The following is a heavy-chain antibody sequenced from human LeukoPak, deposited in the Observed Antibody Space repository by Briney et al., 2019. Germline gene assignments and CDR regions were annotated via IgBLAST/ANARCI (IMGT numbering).Heavy chain of an antibody. CDR3: AKAVETTVTTKSSYWYFDL. Sequence: PGGSLRLSCAASGFTFDDYAMHWVRQAPGKGLAWVSGISWNSGSIRYADSVKGRFTISRDNAKNSLYLQMNSLRAEDTAVYYCAKAVETTVTTKSSYWYFDLWGRGTLVTVSS. CDR2: ISWNSGSI. CDR1: GFTFDDYA. J-gene: IGHJ2*01. D-gene: IGHD4-17*01. V-gene: IGHV3-9*01.